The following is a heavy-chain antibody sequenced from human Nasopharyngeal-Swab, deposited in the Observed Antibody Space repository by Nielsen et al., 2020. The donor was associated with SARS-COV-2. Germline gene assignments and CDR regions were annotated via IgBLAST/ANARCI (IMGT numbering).Heavy chain of an antibody. CDR3: ARASWGLSVFDR. D-gene: IGHD3-16*01. CDR1: GFTFSAYA. V-gene: IGHV3-23*01. Sequence: GESPKISCAVSGFTFSAYALSWVRQAPGKGLEWVSGISVSGGNTYYADSVAGRFTISRDNSNSRLFLQINSLRAEDTAVYYCARASWGLSVFDRWGQGILVTVSS. CDR2: ISVSGGNT. J-gene: IGHJ4*02.